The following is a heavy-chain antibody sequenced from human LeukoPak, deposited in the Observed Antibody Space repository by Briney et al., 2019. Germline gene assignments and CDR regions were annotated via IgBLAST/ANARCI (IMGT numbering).Heavy chain of an antibody. CDR3: AKGGATVIVY. Sequence: GGSLTLSCAASGLTFGNYWMLWARPAPGKGLVWVSRINSDGSSTTPADSVKGRFTISRDNAKNTLYLQVSSLRAEDTAVDYCAKGGATVIVYWGEGTRVTVSS. D-gene: IGHD4-17*01. V-gene: IGHV3-74*01. CDR1: GLTFGNYW. CDR2: INSDGSST. J-gene: IGHJ4*02.